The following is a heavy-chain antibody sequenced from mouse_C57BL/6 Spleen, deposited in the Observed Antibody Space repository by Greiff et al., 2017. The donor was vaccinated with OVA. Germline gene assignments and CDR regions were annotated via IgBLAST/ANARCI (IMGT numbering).Heavy chain of an antibody. CDR1: GYTFTSYG. CDR2: IYPRSGNT. D-gene: IGHD1-1*01. Sequence: VQLQQSGAELARPGASVKLSCKASGYTFTSYGISWVKQRTGQGLEWIGEIYPRSGNTYYNEKFKGKATLTAYKYSSTAYMELRSLTCEDSAVDFWARGDHYGSSFYAMDYWGQGTSVTVSS. CDR3: ARGDHYGSSFYAMDY. J-gene: IGHJ4*01. V-gene: IGHV1-81*01.